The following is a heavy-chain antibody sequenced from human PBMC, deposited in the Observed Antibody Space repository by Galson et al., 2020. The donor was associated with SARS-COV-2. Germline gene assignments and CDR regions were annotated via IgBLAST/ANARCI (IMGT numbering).Heavy chain of an antibody. D-gene: IGHD3-3*01. CDR1: GGSISSSSYY. CDR3: ARSALIEITIFGVVIPKPPFDP. J-gene: IGHJ5*02. CDR2: IYYSGST. Sequence: ETSETLSLTCTVSGGSISSSSYYWGWIRQPPGKGLEWIGSIYYSGSTYYNPSLKSRVTISVDTSKNQFSLKLSSVTAADTAVYYCARSALIEITIFGVVIPKPPFDPWGQGTLVTVSS. V-gene: IGHV4-39*01.